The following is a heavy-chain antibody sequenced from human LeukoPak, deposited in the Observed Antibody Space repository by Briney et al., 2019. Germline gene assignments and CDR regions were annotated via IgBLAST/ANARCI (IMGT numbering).Heavy chain of an antibody. J-gene: IGHJ5*02. CDR2: ISHSGST. CDR3: ARVLMSMVRGVVSVNWFDP. CDR1: GDSISSGTYC. D-gene: IGHD3-10*01. V-gene: IGHV4-30-2*01. Sequence: PSLTLSLTCAVSGDSISSGTYCWTWRRQPPGRGLERIGFISHSGSTYYNPSLKSRVTMSVDRSENQFSLKLSSVTAADTAVYYCARVLMSMVRGVVSVNWFDPWGQGTLVTVSS.